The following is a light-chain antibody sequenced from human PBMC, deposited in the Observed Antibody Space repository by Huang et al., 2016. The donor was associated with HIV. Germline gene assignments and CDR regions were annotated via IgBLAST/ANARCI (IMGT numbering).Light chain of an antibody. CDR3: QQYNNWPPLT. Sequence: EIVMTQSPATLSVSPGERATLSCRASQSVSTNLAWYQQKAGQAPRRLMDGTSSRATGGPGRFSGSGSGTEFTHTISSLQSEDFAVYYCQQYNNWPPLTFGGGTRVEIK. CDR1: QSVSTN. J-gene: IGKJ4*01. V-gene: IGKV3-15*01. CDR2: GTS.